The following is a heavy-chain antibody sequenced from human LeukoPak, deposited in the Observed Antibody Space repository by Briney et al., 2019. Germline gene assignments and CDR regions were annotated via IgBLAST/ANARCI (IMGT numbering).Heavy chain of an antibody. CDR2: INYSGST. CDR3: ARYVVYGSGKYYFDY. CDR1: GGSLSSTTYY. D-gene: IGHD3-10*01. V-gene: IGHV4-39*01. Sequence: SETLSLTCTVSGGSLSSTTYYWSWLSQPPGKGMEWIASINYSGSTYYNPSLKSRVTISENTSENQFSLKRSSVTAADTAVYYCARYVVYGSGKYYFDYWGQGTLVTVSS. J-gene: IGHJ4*02.